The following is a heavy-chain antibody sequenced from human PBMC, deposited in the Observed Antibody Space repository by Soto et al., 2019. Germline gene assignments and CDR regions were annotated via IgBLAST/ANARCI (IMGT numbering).Heavy chain of an antibody. J-gene: IGHJ4*02. Sequence: QVQLVESGGGVVQPGRSLRLSCAASGFTFSSHGMYWVRQVPGQGLDWVAVISYDGDNKYYADSVKGRFTISRDNSKNTLFLQMNGLRTEDTAVYYCAKDRDVVSDHFEYWGRGTLVTVSS. CDR3: AKDRDVVSDHFEY. CDR2: ISYDGDNK. D-gene: IGHD2-15*01. CDR1: GFTFSSHG. V-gene: IGHV3-30*18.